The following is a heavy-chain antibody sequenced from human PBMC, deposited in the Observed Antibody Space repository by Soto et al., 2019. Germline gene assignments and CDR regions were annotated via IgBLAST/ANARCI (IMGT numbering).Heavy chain of an antibody. V-gene: IGHV3-33*01. CDR2: IWYDGSNK. CDR3: ASYCEVQRESAPWLDL. CDR1: GFTFSSYG. D-gene: IGHD1-1*01. Sequence: GGSLRLSCAASGFTFSSYGMHWVRQAPGKGLEWVAVIWYDGSNKYYADSVKGRFTISRDNSKNTLYLQMNSLRAEDTAVYYCASYCEVQRESAPWLDLWGQGTLGTGFS. J-gene: IGHJ5*02.